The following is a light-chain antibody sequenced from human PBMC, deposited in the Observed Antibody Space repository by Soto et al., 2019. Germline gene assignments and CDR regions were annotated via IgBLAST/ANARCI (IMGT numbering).Light chain of an antibody. V-gene: IGKV3-20*01. CDR1: QSVSTAY. CDR2: GAS. J-gene: IGKJ2*01. Sequence: ENVLTQSPDSLSLSPGDRATLFCRASQSVSTAYLAWYQWRPGQAPRLLIYGASFRATGIPDRFSGSGSGTDFTLTISRLEAEDFALYFCQQYGSSPQTFGQGTKLEI. CDR3: QQYGSSPQT.